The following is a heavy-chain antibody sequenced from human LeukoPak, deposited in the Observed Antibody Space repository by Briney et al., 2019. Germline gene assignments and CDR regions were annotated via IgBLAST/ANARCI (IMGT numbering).Heavy chain of an antibody. CDR3: AGGGTSGGYYDSSGYSFLFDY. CDR2: IYYSGST. Sequence: SETLSLTCTVSGGSISSYYWSWIRQPPGKGLEWIGYIYYSGSTNYNPSLKSRVTISVDTSKNQFSLKLSSVTAADTAVYYCAGGGTSGGYYDSSGYSFLFDYWGQGTLVTVSS. CDR1: GGSISSYY. V-gene: IGHV4-59*01. J-gene: IGHJ4*02. D-gene: IGHD3-22*01.